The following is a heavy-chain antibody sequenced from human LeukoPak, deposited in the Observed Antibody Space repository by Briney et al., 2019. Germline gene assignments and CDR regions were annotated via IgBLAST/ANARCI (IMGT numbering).Heavy chain of an antibody. CDR2: IYYSGST. D-gene: IGHD2-2*01. CDR3: ARAFRSLETYKYHFDY. Sequence: SETLSLTCTVSGGSISSSSYYWGWIRQPPGRGLEWIGSIYYSGSTYYNPSLKSRVTISVDTSKNQFSLKLSSVTAADTAVYYCARAFRSLETYKYHFDYWGQGTLVTVSS. J-gene: IGHJ4*02. CDR1: GGSISSSSYY. V-gene: IGHV4-39*07.